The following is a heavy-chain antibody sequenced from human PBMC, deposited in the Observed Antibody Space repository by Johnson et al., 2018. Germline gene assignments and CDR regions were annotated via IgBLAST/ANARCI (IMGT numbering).Heavy chain of an antibody. J-gene: IGHJ2*01. V-gene: IGHV1-58*01. D-gene: IGHD6-19*01. CDR2: IVVGSGNT. CDR1: GFTFTSSA. Sequence: QLVQSGPEVKQPGTSVKVSCKASGFTFTSSAVQWVRQARGQRLEWIGWIVVGSGNTNYAQKFQERATITRDMSTSTAYMGLSSLRSEDTAVYYCAAASSGWYLYFDLWGRGTLVTVSS. CDR3: AAASSGWYLYFDL.